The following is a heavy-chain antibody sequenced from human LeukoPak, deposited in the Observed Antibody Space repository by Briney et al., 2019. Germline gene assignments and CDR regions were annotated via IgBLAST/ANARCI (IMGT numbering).Heavy chain of an antibody. CDR3: ATDSSGWYDNWFDP. J-gene: IGHJ5*02. Sequence: PSETLSLTCTVSGGSISSSSYYWGWIRQPPGKGLEWIGSIYYSGSTYYNPSLKSRVTISVDTSKNQFSLKLSSVTAADTAVYYCATDSSGWYDNWFDPWGQGTLVTVSS. CDR2: IYYSGST. V-gene: IGHV4-39*02. CDR1: GGSISSSSYY. D-gene: IGHD6-19*01.